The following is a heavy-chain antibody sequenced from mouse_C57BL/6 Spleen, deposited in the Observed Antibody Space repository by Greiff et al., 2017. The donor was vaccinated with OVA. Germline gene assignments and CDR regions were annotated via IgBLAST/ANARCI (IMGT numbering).Heavy chain of an antibody. Sequence: VKLQQPGAELVKPGASVKLSCKASGYTFTSYWMHWVKQRPGQGLEWIGMIHPNSGSTNYNEKFKSKATLTVDKSSSTAYMQLSSLTSEDSAVYYCARGVDYYAMDYWGQGTSVTVSS. CDR2: IHPNSGST. CDR3: ARGVDYYAMDY. J-gene: IGHJ4*01. V-gene: IGHV1-64*01. D-gene: IGHD1-1*01. CDR1: GYTFTSYW.